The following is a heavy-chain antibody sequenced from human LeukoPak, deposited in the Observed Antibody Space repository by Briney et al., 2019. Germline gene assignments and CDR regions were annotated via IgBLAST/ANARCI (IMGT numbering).Heavy chain of an antibody. Sequence: GASVKVSCKASGYTFTSYGISWVRQAPGQGLEWMGWISAYNGNTNYAQKLQGRVTITADESTSTAYMELSSLRSEDTAVYYCATFPPVVTPFDYWGQGTLVTVSS. CDR2: ISAYNGNT. J-gene: IGHJ4*02. CDR3: ATFPPVVTPFDY. D-gene: IGHD4-23*01. CDR1: GYTFTSYG. V-gene: IGHV1-18*01.